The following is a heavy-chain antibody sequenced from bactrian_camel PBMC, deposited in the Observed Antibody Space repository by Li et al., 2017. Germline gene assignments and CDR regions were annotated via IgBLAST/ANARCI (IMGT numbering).Heavy chain of an antibody. V-gene: IGHV3S1*01. CDR2: IATGSGNT. CDR3: AAAAGLFGGTCLDVRPVDY. D-gene: IGHD7*01. CDR1: GYTSFIDC. Sequence: VQLVESGGGTVQTGESLTLSCAYSGYTSFIDCMAWFRQAPGKEREGVARIATGSGNTYYADSVKGRFTISQDNAKNTVYLQMNSLNSEDTAMYYCAAAAGLFGGTCLDVRPVDYWGQGTQVTVS. J-gene: IGHJ4*01.